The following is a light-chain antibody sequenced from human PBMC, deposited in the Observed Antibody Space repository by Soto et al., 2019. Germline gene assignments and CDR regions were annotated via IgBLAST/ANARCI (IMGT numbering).Light chain of an antibody. CDR2: DVH. CDR3: CSHSATYTFV. V-gene: IGLV2-11*01. CDR1: SSDVGVYNC. Sequence: HSALTQPRSVSGSPGQSVTISCTGTSSDVGVYNCVSWYQQHPGKAPQLIIYDVHQRPSGVTDRFSGSKSGNTASLSISGLQAEDEADYYCCSHSATYTFVFGTGTKVTV. J-gene: IGLJ1*01.